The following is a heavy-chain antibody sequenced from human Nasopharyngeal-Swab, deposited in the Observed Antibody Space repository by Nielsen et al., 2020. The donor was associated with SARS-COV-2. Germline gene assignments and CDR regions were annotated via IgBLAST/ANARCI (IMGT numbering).Heavy chain of an antibody. V-gene: IGHV1-69*13. J-gene: IGHJ4*02. CDR1: GDTFSSYA. CDR3: ASCPPGYSSGWHFDY. D-gene: IGHD6-19*01. Sequence: SAKDSCKASGDTFSSYAISWVRHAPAQGVEWMGGMIPNFGTANYAQKFQGRVTITADESTSTAYMELSSLGSEDTAVYYCASCPPGYSSGWHFDYWGQGTLVTVSS. CDR2: MIPNFGTA.